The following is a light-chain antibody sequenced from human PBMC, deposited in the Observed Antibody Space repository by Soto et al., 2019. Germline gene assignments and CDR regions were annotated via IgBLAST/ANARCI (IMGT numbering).Light chain of an antibody. Sequence: DIQMTQSPSSLSSSLGDRVTITCRASQSISSYLNWYQQKPGKAPKLLIYAASSLPSGVPSRFSGSGSGTDFTLTISSLQPEDFATYYCQQSYSTPCTFGQGTKVEIK. CDR2: AAS. CDR1: QSISSY. J-gene: IGKJ1*01. V-gene: IGKV1-39*01. CDR3: QQSYSTPCT.